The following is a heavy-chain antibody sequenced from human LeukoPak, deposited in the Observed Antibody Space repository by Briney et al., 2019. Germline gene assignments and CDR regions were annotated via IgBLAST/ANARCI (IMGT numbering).Heavy chain of an antibody. CDR2: ISSSSSYI. J-gene: IGHJ6*02. Sequence: GGSLRLSCAASGFTFSSYSMTWVRQAPGKGLEWVSSISSSSSYIYYADSVKGRFTISRDNAKNSLYLQMNSLRAEDTAVYYCARADEDCYGSGRNMDVWGQGTTVTVSS. D-gene: IGHD3-10*01. CDR1: GFTFSSYS. V-gene: IGHV3-21*01. CDR3: ARADEDCYGSGRNMDV.